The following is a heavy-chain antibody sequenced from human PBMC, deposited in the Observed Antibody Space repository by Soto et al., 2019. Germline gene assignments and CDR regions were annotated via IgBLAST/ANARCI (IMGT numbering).Heavy chain of an antibody. Sequence: PSETLSLTCAVYSGSFSGYYWSWIRQHPGKGLEWIGEINHSGSTNYNPSLKSRVTISVDTSKNQFSLKLSSVTAADTAVYYCAVNGRYCSSTSCYGVDYYYYYMDVWGKGTTVTVSS. D-gene: IGHD2-2*01. V-gene: IGHV4-34*01. J-gene: IGHJ6*03. CDR3: AVNGRYCSSTSCYGVDYYYYYMDV. CDR2: INHSGST. CDR1: SGSFSGYY.